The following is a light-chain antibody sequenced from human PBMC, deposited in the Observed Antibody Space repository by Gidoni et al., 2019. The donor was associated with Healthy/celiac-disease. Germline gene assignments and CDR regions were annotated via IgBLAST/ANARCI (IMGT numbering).Light chain of an antibody. CDR2: DAS. CDR3: QQYGNLPLT. J-gene: IGKJ2*01. V-gene: IGKV1-33*01. CDR1: QDISNY. Sequence: DIPLTQSPSSLSASVGATVTITCQASQDISNYLNWYQQKPGKAPKLLIYDASNLETGVPSRFSGSGSGTDFTFTISRLQPEDIAAYYCQQYGNLPLTFGQGTKLEIK.